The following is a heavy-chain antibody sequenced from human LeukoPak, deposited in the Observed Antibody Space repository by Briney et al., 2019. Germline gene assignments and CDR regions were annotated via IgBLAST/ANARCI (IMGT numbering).Heavy chain of an antibody. J-gene: IGHJ3*02. V-gene: IGHV3-48*01. D-gene: IGHD1-26*01. CDR3: ARGSTMGATDAFDI. Sequence: PGGSLRLSCGASDFSFSSYTMNWVRQAPGRGLEWVSSISSGGSTINYADSVKGRFTISRDNAKNSLYLQMSSLRAEDTAVYYCARGSTMGATDAFDIWGQGTMVTVSS. CDR1: DFSFSSYT. CDR2: ISSGGSTI.